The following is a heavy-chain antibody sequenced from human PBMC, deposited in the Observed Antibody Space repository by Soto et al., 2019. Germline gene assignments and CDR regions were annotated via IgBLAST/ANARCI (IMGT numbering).Heavy chain of an antibody. D-gene: IGHD3-10*01. CDR1: GFTFSSYG. Sequence: QVQLVESGGGVVQPGRSLRLSCAASGFTFSSYGMHWVRQAPGKGLEWVAVISYDGSNKYYADSVKGRFTISRDNSKNTLYLQMNSLRAEDTAVYYCAKDKEDGSMVRGVTGGWDYYYYMDVWGKGTTVTVSS. CDR3: AKDKEDGSMVRGVTGGWDYYYYMDV. CDR2: ISYDGSNK. J-gene: IGHJ6*03. V-gene: IGHV3-30*18.